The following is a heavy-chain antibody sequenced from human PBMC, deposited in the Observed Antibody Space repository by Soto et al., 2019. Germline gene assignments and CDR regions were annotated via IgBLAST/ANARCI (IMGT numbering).Heavy chain of an antibody. V-gene: IGHV4-31*03. CDR3: VRDRGDNYIDH. CDR2: IYYSGST. D-gene: IGHD2-21*01. CDR1: GASITSATYY. J-gene: IGHJ4*02. Sequence: SETLSLTCSVSGASITSATYYWSWIRQHPGNGLEWIGFIYYSGSTFYNPSLKSRLSISLDTSQNQFSLKLSSVTAADTAVYYCVRDRGDNYIDHWGQGTLVTVSS.